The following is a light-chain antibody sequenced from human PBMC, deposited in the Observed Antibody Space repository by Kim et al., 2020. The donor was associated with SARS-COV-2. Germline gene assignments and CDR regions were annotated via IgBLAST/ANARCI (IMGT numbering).Light chain of an antibody. J-gene: IGLJ3*02. V-gene: IGLV2-14*03. CDR2: NVK. CDR3: SSYTRRSTWM. CDR1: SCDVGNYND. Sequence: GQSITISCSAHSCDVGNYNDDSWLQHYPGKPPILLIYNVKNRPAVTSGRFSGSKAGNTASLTISGLRAEDEDDYYCSSYTRRSTWMFGGGTQLTVL.